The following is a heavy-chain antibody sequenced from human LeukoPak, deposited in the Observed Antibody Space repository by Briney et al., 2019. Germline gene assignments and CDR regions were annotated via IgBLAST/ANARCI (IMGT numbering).Heavy chain of an antibody. D-gene: IGHD3-22*01. CDR1: GASISSYY. CDR2: IYYSGSI. Sequence: PSETLSLTCTVSGASISSYYWSWIRQPPGKGPEWIGDIYYSGSIKYNPSLKSRVTMSVDTSKNQFSLKLSSVTAADTAIYYCARENPSGYYNRPIDYWGQGTLVTVSS. CDR3: ARENPSGYYNRPIDY. J-gene: IGHJ4*02. V-gene: IGHV4-59*01.